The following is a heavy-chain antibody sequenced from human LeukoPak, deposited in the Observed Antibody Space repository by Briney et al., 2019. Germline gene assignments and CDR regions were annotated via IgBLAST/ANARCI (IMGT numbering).Heavy chain of an antibody. V-gene: IGHV3-13*04. CDR1: GFIFNNYD. J-gene: IGHJ2*01. D-gene: IGHD3-10*01. CDR3: ARGRGTGYFDL. Sequence: RAGGSLRLSCAASGFIFNNYDMHWVRQAAGKGPEWVSGIVSTGDTYYPGSVKGRFTISRENAKNSLYLQINILRAGDTAVYYCARGRGTGYFDLWGRGTLVTVSS. CDR2: IVSTGDT.